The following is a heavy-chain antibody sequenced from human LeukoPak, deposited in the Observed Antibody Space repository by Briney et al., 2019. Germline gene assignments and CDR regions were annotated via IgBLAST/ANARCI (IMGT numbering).Heavy chain of an antibody. CDR2: ISSSSSTI. CDR3: ARDLGTSAC. V-gene: IGHV3-48*01. J-gene: IGHJ4*02. D-gene: IGHD1-1*01. Sequence: GGSLRLSCAASGFTFSSYSMNWVRQAPGKGLEWVSYISSSSSTIYYADSVKGRFTISRDNARNSLYLQMNSLRAEDTAVYYCARDLGTSACWGQGTLVTVSS. CDR1: GFTFSSYS.